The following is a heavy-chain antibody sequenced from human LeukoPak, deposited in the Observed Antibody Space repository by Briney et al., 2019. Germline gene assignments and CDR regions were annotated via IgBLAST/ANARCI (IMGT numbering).Heavy chain of an antibody. CDR1: GGSISSSSYY. D-gene: IGHD3-22*01. CDR3: ARGHRDYYDRNLFDP. V-gene: IGHV4-39*01. J-gene: IGHJ5*02. CDR2: IYYGGST. Sequence: SETLSLTCTVSGGSISSSSYYWGWIRQPPGKGLEWIGSIYYGGSTYYNPSLKSRVTISVDTSKNQFSLKLSSVTAADTAVYYCARGHRDYYDRNLFDPWGQGALVTVSS.